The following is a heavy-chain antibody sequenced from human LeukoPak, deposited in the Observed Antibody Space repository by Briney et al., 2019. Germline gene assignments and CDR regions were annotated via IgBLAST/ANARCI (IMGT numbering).Heavy chain of an antibody. V-gene: IGHV3-21*01. CDR2: ISSSSSYI. J-gene: IGHJ6*02. CDR3: AREKRYYDFSDGMGV. Sequence: KPGGSLRLSCAASGFTFSSYSMNWVRQAPGKGLEWVSSISSSSSYIYYADSVKGRFTISRDNAKNSLYLQMNSLRAEDTAVYYCAREKRYYDFSDGMGVWGQGTTVTVSS. CDR1: GFTFSSYS. D-gene: IGHD3-3*01.